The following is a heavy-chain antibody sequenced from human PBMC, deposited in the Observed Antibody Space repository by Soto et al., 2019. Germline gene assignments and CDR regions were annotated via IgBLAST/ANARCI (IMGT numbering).Heavy chain of an antibody. CDR3: ATWFGAFDY. D-gene: IGHD3-10*01. J-gene: IGHJ4*02. Sequence: QVQLVESGGGVVQPGRSLRLSCAASGFTFSSDGIHWVRHAPGKGLEWVAVISYDGSNKYYADSVKGRFTISRDNSKNTLYLPMNSLRAEDTAVYYCATWFGAFDYWGQGTLVTVSS. CDR2: ISYDGSNK. CDR1: GFTFSSDG. V-gene: IGHV3-30*03.